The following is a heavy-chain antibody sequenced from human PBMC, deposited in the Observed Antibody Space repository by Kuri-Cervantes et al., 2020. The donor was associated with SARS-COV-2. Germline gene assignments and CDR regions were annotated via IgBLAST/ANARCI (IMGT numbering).Heavy chain of an antibody. D-gene: IGHD1-20*01. CDR2: IRYDGSNK. V-gene: IGHV3-30*02. Sequence: GGSLRLSCAASGFTFSSYGMHWVRQAPGKGLEWVAFIRYDGSNKYYADSVKGRFTNSRDNSKNTLYLQMNSLRAEDTAVYYCAKVTAATGYFDYWGQGTLVTVSS. CDR1: GFTFSSYG. CDR3: AKVTAATGYFDY. J-gene: IGHJ4*02.